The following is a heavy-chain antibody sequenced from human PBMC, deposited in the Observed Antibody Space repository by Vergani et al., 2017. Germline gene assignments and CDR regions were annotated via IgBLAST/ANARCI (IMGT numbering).Heavy chain of an antibody. J-gene: IGHJ2*01. CDR1: GGSFSGYY. CDR3: ARDFWSGYPYWYFDL. D-gene: IGHD3-3*01. Sequence: QVQLQQWGAGLLKPSETLSLTCAVYGGSFSGYYWSWIRQPPGKGLEWIGEINHSGSTNYNPSLKSRVTISVDTSKNQFSLKLSSVTAEDTAVYYCARDFWSGYPYWYFDLWGRGTLVTVSS. V-gene: IGHV4-34*01. CDR2: INHSGST.